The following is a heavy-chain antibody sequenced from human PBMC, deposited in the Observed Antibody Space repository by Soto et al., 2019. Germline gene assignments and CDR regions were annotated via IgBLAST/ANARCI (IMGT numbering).Heavy chain of an antibody. CDR2: MYHSGST. CDR1: GDSIRSYY. J-gene: IGHJ4*02. Sequence: PSETLSLTCTVSGDSIRSYYWSWIRQPPGKRLEWIGHMYHSGSTNYNPSLTSRVTILVDTSKNQFSLNLNSVTAADTAVYYCARHGGGIASWFDNWGQGTLVTVSS. V-gene: IGHV4-59*08. D-gene: IGHD3-16*02. CDR3: ARHGGGIASWFDN.